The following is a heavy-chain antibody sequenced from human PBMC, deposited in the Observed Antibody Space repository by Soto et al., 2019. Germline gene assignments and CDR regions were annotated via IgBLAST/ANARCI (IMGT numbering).Heavy chain of an antibody. CDR1: GGSFSGYY. D-gene: IGHD2-2*01. CDR2: INHSGST. Sequence: SETLSLTCAVYGGSFSGYYWSWIRQPPGKGLEWIGEINHSGSTNYNPSLKSRVTISVDTSKNQFSLKLSSVTAADTAVYYCARGRVVVVPAADYYYYYYMEVWGKGTTVTVSS. CDR3: ARGRVVVVPAADYYYYYYMEV. V-gene: IGHV4-34*01. J-gene: IGHJ6*03.